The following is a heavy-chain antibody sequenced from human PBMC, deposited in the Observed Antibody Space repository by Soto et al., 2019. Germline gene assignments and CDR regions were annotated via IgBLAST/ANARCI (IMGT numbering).Heavy chain of an antibody. Sequence: QVQLVESGGGVVQPGRSLRLSCAASGFTFSSYAMHWVRQAPGKGLEWVAVISYDGSNKYYADSVKGRFTISRDNAKSTLYLQMNSLRAEDTAVYYCATLNSFGSDYWGREPWSPSPQ. CDR3: ATLNSFGSDY. CDR1: GFTFSSYA. D-gene: IGHD5-18*01. CDR2: ISYDGSNK. V-gene: IGHV3-30-3*01. J-gene: IGHJ4*02.